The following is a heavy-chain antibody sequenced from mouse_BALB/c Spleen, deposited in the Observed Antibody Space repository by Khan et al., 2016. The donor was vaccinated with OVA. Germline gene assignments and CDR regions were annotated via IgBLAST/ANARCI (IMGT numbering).Heavy chain of an antibody. J-gene: IGHJ2*01. D-gene: IGHD1-2*01. CDR3: ATTARIKY. CDR2: ISNSGCT. Sequence: EVQLQESGPGLVKPSQSLSLTCTVTGYSITSGSGWNWIRQFPGNKLVWMGYISNSGCTNYTPILKSRITITRDKSKNQFYLQLNYVTTEDTDTYYSATTARIKYWGQGATRTVAA. CDR1: GYSITSGSG. V-gene: IGHV3-2*02.